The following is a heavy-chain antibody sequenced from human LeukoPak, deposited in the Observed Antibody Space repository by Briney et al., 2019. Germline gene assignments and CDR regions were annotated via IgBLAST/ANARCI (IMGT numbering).Heavy chain of an antibody. J-gene: IGHJ6*03. D-gene: IGHD3-10*01. CDR1: GASISSSRYY. CDR2: IYYSGST. Sequence: SETLSLTCTVSGASISSSRYYWGWIRQPPGKGLEWIGYIYYSGSTNYNPSLKSRVTISVDTSKNQFSLKLSSVTAADTAVYYCARSRRMGYGEPWATYYMDVWGKGTTVTVSS. V-gene: IGHV4-61*05. CDR3: ARSRRMGYGEPWATYYMDV.